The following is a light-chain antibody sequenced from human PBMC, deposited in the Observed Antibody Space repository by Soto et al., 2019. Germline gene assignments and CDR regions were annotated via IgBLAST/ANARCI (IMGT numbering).Light chain of an antibody. CDR2: DAS. Sequence: GDRVTITCRASQNIRDWLAWYQQKPGKAPKLLIYDASNLESGVPSRFTGSGSGTEFTPTISSLQPDDVAIYYRQQYNRYEGTFGQGTKVDIK. CDR1: QNIRDW. V-gene: IGKV1-5*01. CDR3: QQYNRYEGT. J-gene: IGKJ1*01.